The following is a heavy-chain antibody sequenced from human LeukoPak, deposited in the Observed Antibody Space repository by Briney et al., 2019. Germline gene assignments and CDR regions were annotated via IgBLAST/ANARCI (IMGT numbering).Heavy chain of an antibody. D-gene: IGHD2-2*01. V-gene: IGHV4-59*12. J-gene: IGHJ5*02. CDR1: GGSISSYY. CDR3: ARGRCSSTSCYSPRINWFDP. Sequence: SETLSLTCTVSGGSISSYYWSWIRQPPGKGLEWIGYIYYSGSTNYNPSLKSRVTISVDTSKNQFSLKLSSVTAADTAVYYCARGRCSSTSCYSPRINWFDPWGQGTLVTVSS. CDR2: IYYSGST.